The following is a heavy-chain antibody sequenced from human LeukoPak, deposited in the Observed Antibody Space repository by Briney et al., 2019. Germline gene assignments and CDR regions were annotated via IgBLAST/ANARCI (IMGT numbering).Heavy chain of an antibody. D-gene: IGHD3-16*01. CDR3: ARGPAFGAVDY. Sequence: GGSLRLSCIASGFSFSESYMAWVRQAPGKGLEWVADIRHDGGAVAYMDSVRGRFTISRDNAKSSVSLQMNSVRVEDTAIYHCARGPAFGAVDYWGQGTRVTVSP. CDR2: IRHDGGAV. CDR1: GFSFSESY. V-gene: IGHV3-7*01. J-gene: IGHJ4*02.